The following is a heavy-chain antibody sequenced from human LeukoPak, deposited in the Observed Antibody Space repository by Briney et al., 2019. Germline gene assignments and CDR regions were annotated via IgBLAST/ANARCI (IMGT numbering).Heavy chain of an antibody. V-gene: IGHV3-20*04. CDR3: ARDTVPAAISETPFDY. Sequence: GGSLRLSCAASGFTFDDYGMSWVRQAPGKGLECVSGINWNGGSTGYADSVKGRFTISRDNAKNSLYLQMNSLRAEDTALYYCARDTVPAAISETPFDYWGQGTLVTVSS. CDR2: INWNGGST. D-gene: IGHD2-2*02. CDR1: GFTFDDYG. J-gene: IGHJ4*02.